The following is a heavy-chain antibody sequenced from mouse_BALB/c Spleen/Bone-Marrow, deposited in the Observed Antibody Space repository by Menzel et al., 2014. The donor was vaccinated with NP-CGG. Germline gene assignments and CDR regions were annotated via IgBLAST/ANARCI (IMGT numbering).Heavy chain of an antibody. CDR2: SWAGGST. CDR3: AREGYDHAMDY. CDR1: GFSLTIYG. Sequence: VKLQESGPGLVAPSQSLSIPCTVSGFSLTIYGVHWVRQPPGKGLEWLGVSWAGGSTSYNSALLSRLTISKDISKSQVFLKMNSLQTDDTAMYYCAREGYDHAMDYWGQGTSVTVSS. D-gene: IGHD2-14*01. J-gene: IGHJ4*01. V-gene: IGHV2-9*02.